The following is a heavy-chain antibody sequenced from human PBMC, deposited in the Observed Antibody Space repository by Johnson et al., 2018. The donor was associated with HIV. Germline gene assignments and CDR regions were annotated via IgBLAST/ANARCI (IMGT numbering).Heavy chain of an antibody. D-gene: IGHD5-24*01. CDR2: IGTAGDT. Sequence: VQLVESGGGVVQPGRSLRLSCAASGFTFSTYAMHWVRQATGKGLEWVSAIGTAGDTYYPGSVKGRFTISRENAKNSLYLQMNSLRAEDTAVYYCARGRWLQLDAFDLWGQGTMVTASS. J-gene: IGHJ3*01. V-gene: IGHV3-13*01. CDR3: ARGRWLQLDAFDL. CDR1: GFTFSTYA.